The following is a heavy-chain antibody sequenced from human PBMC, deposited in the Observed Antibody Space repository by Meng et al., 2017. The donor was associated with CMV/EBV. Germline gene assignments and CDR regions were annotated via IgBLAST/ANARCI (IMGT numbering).Heavy chain of an antibody. J-gene: IGHJ4*02. V-gene: IGHV3-7*01. CDR3: ARVAFLPPYCGGDCSAHYYFDY. Sequence: GESLKLSCAASGFTFSSYWMSWVRPAPGKGLEWVANIKQDGSEKYYVDSVKGRFTISRDNAKNSLYLQMNSLRAEDTAVYYCARVAFLPPYCGGDCSAHYYFDYWGQGTLVTVSS. CDR1: GFTFSSYW. D-gene: IGHD2-21*01. CDR2: IKQDGSEK.